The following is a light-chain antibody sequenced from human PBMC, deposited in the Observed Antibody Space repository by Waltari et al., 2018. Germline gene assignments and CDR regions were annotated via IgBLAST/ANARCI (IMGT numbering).Light chain of an antibody. CDR2: RSD. V-gene: IGLV1-47*01. J-gene: IGLJ1*01. CDR3: AAWDDSLSGGV. CDR1: RPNIGSNH. Sequence: QSVLTQPPSASGTSGQRVTISCSGCRPNIGSNHVYWYQQLPGAAPKVLIYRSDQRPSGVPDRFSGSKFASSASLTISGLRSDDEADYYCAAWDDSLSGGVFGTGTRVTVL.